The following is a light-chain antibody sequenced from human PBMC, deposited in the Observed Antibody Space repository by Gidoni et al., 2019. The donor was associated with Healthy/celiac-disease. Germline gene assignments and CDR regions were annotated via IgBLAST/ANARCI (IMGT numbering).Light chain of an antibody. Sequence: QSVLTQPPSVSGAPGQRVTISCTGSSSNIGAGYDVHWYQQLPGTASKLLIYGNSNRPSGVPDRFSGSKSGTSASLAITGLQAEDEADYYCQSYDSSLSGVVFGGGTKLT. CDR1: SSNIGAGYD. CDR2: GNS. V-gene: IGLV1-40*01. CDR3: QSYDSSLSGVV. J-gene: IGLJ2*01.